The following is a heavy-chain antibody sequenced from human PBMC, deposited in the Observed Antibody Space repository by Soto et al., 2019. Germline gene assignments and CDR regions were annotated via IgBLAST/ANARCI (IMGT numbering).Heavy chain of an antibody. CDR3: AREDHYDILTGPYDY. Sequence: GGSLRLSCAASGFTFSSYSMNWVRQAPGKGLEWVSSISSSSTYIYYVDSVKGRFDISRDNAKYSLYLQMNSLRAEDTAVYYCAREDHYDILTGPYDYWGQGTLVTVSS. CDR1: GFTFSSYS. CDR2: ISSSSTYI. J-gene: IGHJ4*02. D-gene: IGHD3-9*01. V-gene: IGHV3-21*01.